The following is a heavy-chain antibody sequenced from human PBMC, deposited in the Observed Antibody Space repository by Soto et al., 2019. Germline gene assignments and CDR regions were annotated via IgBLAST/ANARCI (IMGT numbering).Heavy chain of an antibody. Sequence: KSGGSLRLSCAASGFTFSSYSMNWVRQAPGKGLEWVSSISSSSSYIYYADSVKGRFTISRDNAKNSLYLQMNSLRAEDTAVYYCASPDVRDYDFWSAPLPGFDYWGQGTLVTVSS. CDR1: GFTFSSYS. CDR2: ISSSSSYI. CDR3: ASPDVRDYDFWSAPLPGFDY. V-gene: IGHV3-21*01. J-gene: IGHJ4*02. D-gene: IGHD3-3*01.